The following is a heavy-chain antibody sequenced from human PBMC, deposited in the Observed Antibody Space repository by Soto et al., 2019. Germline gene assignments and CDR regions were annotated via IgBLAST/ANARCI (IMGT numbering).Heavy chain of an antibody. CDR1: GFNFRQAW. CDR2: MKSIFFGETI. D-gene: IGHD3-10*01. CDR3: VIDDYYNRGVYFYDPFDF. Sequence: EVQLVESGGDLVQPGGSLRLSCGGSGFNFRQAWMSWVRQAPGKGLEWVGRMKSIFFGETIDYAEPVKGRFTISRDDSESTLFLQMSSLQTEDTAVYYCVIDDYYNRGVYFYDPFDFWGQGTMVTVSS. J-gene: IGHJ3*01. V-gene: IGHV3-15*01.